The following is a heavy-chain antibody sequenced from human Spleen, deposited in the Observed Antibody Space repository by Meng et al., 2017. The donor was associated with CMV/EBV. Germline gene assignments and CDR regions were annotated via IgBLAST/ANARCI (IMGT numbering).Heavy chain of an antibody. Sequence: SQTLSLTCAISGDSVSSNSAAWNWIRQSPSRGLEWLGRTYYRSKWYIDYAVSAKSRITINPHTSRNQFSLQLTSVTPEDTAVYYCARASGGYHPGFDYWGQGTLVTVSS. V-gene: IGHV6-1*01. CDR3: ARASGGYHPGFDY. CDR1: GDSVSSNSAA. CDR2: TYYRSKWYI. D-gene: IGHD2-15*01. J-gene: IGHJ4*02.